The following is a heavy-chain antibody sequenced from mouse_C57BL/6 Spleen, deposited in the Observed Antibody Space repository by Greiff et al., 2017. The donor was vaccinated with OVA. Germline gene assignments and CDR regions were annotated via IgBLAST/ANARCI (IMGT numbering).Heavy chain of an antibody. V-gene: IGHV1-63*01. CDR3: ARGGGLDY. CDR1: GYTFTNYW. J-gene: IGHJ2*01. Sequence: VQLVESGAELVRPGTSVKMSCKASGYTFTNYWIGWAKQRPGHGLEWIGDIYPGGGYTNYNEKFKGKATLTADKSSSTAYMQFSSLTSEDSAIYYCARGGGLDYWGQGTTLTVSS. CDR2: IYPGGGYT.